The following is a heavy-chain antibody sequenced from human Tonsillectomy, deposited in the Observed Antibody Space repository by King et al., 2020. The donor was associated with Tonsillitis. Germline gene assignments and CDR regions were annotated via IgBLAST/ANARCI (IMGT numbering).Heavy chain of an antibody. CDR2: IYYSGST. CDR1: GGSISSYY. Sequence: QLQESGPGLVKPSETLSLTCTVSGGSISSYYWSWIRQPPGKGLEWIGYIYYSGSTNYNPSLKSRVTISVDTSKNQFSLKLSSVTAADTAVYYCARALDFDCLLGYNWFDPWAQGTLVTVSS. V-gene: IGHV4-59*01. D-gene: IGHD3-9*01. CDR3: ARALDFDCLLGYNWFDP. J-gene: IGHJ5*02.